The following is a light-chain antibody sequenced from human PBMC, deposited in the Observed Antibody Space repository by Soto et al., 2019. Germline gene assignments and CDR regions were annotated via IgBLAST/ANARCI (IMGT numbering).Light chain of an antibody. Sequence: EIVLTQSPATLSLSPGERATLSCRASQSVSSYLAWYQQKPGQAPRLLIYDASNRATGIPARFSGSGSGTDFTLTISSLEPEDFAVYYCQQYGSSAPITFGQGTRLENK. CDR1: QSVSSY. V-gene: IGKV3-11*01. CDR2: DAS. J-gene: IGKJ5*01. CDR3: QQYGSSAPIT.